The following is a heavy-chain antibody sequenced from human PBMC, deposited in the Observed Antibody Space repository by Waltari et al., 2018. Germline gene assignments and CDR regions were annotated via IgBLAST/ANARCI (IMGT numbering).Heavy chain of an antibody. J-gene: IGHJ3*02. V-gene: IGHV4-59*01. CDR2: LCYSGST. D-gene: IGHD2-15*01. Sequence: QVQLQESGPGLVKPSETLSLTCTVSGGSISSYYWSWLRQPPGKGLGWIGYLCYSGSTNYNPSLKSRVTISVDTSKNQFSLKLSSVTAADTAVYYCARDLNCSGGSCYSRAYDAFDIWGQGTMVTVSS. CDR1: GGSISSYY. CDR3: ARDLNCSGGSCYSRAYDAFDI.